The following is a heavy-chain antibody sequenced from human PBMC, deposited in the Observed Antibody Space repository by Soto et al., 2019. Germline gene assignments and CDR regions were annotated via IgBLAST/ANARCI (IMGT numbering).Heavy chain of an antibody. CDR3: ARDRGYYDPEHYFDY. Sequence: ASVKVSCKASGYTFTSYGVTWVRQAPGQGLEWMGWISAYNGNTNYAQNLQGRVTMTTDTSTSTAHMELRSLRSDDTAVYYCARDRGYYDPEHYFDYWGQGTLVTVSS. V-gene: IGHV1-18*01. D-gene: IGHD3-22*01. CDR1: GYTFTSYG. J-gene: IGHJ4*02. CDR2: ISAYNGNT.